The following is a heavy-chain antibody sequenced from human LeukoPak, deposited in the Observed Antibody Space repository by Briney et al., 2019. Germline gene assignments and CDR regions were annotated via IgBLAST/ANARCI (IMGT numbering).Heavy chain of an antibody. J-gene: IGHJ4*02. CDR3: ARDFLSYYDSSGYSALDY. CDR2: ISSSGSTI. CDR1: GFTFSDYY. Sequence: GGSLRLSCAASGFTFSDYYMSWIRQAPGKGLEWVSYISSSGSTIYYADSVKGRFTISRDNAKNPLYLQMNSLRAEDTAVYYCARDFLSYYDSSGYSALDYWGQGTLVTVSS. D-gene: IGHD3-22*01. V-gene: IGHV3-11*04.